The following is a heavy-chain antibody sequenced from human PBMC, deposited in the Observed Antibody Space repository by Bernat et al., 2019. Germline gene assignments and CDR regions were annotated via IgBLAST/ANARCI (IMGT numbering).Heavy chain of an antibody. CDR1: GGSISSRSYH. D-gene: IGHD2-15*01. V-gene: IGHV4-39*01. J-gene: IGHJ4*02. Sequence: QLQMQESGPGLVNLSETLSLTCTVSGGSISSRSYHWTWIRQPPGKGLEWIGNIYNSGSTYYSPSLKSRVTISVDTSKNQFFLKLASVTAADTAVYYCARRRGGSSGCDYWGQGTLVTVSS. CDR2: IYNSGST. CDR3: ARRRGGSSGCDY.